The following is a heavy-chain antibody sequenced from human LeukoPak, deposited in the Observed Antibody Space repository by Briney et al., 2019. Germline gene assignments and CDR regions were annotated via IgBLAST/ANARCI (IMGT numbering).Heavy chain of an antibody. J-gene: IGHJ3*02. CDR2: IYSGGST. CDR1: GFTVSSNY. CDR3: AKSPSSWYTNAFDI. V-gene: IGHV3-66*01. Sequence: GGSLRLSCAASGFTVSSNYMSWVRQAPGKGLEWVSVIYSGGSTYYADSVKGRFTISRDNSKNTLYLQMNSLRAEDTAVYYCAKSPSSWYTNAFDIWGQGTMVTVSS. D-gene: IGHD6-13*01.